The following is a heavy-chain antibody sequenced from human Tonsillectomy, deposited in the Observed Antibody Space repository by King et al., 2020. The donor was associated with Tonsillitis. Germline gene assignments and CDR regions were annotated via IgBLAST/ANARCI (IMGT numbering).Heavy chain of an antibody. J-gene: IGHJ4*02. Sequence: VQLLDSGGMLVQPGGSLRLSCAASGFTFANYAMSWVRQAPGKGLEWVSGISGSGDVTYSADSVKGRFTISSDNSNNTLNLQMNSLRAEDTAVDYCAKGRGASSTSCYNFWGQGTLVTVSS. D-gene: IGHD2-2*02. CDR2: ISGSGDVT. CDR3: AKGRGASSTSCYNF. V-gene: IGHV3-23*01. CDR1: GFTFANYA.